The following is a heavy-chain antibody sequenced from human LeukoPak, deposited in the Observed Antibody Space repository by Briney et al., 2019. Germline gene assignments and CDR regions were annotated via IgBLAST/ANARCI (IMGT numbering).Heavy chain of an antibody. V-gene: IGHV4-59*01. CDR2: IYYIGST. Sequence: PSETLSLTCTVSGGFISSYYWSWIRQPPGKGLEWIGYIYYIGSTNYNPSLKSRVTISIDTSKNQFSLKLSSVTAADTAVYYCARDYAFDIWGQGTMVTVSS. CDR1: GGFISSYY. CDR3: ARDYAFDI. J-gene: IGHJ3*02.